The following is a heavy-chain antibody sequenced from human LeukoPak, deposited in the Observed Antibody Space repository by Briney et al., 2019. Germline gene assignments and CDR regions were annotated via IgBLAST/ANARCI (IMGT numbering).Heavy chain of an antibody. Sequence: SKTLSLTCAVYGGSFSGYYWSWIRQPPGKGLEWIGEINHSGSTNYNPSLKSRVTISVDTSKNQFSLKLSSVTAADTAVYYCARRHPYDSSGYYYLRPSYFDYWGQGTLVTVSS. D-gene: IGHD3-22*01. V-gene: IGHV4-34*01. CDR2: INHSGST. CDR1: GGSFSGYY. CDR3: ARRHPYDSSGYYYLRPSYFDY. J-gene: IGHJ4*02.